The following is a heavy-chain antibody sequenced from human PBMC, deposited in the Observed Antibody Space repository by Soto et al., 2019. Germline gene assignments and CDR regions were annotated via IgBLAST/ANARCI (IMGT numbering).Heavy chain of an antibody. V-gene: IGHV4-59*01. CDR3: ARDGKVSGSATHWFDP. CDR1: AGSISNYY. CDR2: IFYSGST. D-gene: IGHD1-26*01. J-gene: IGHJ5*02. Sequence: SETLSLTCTVSAGSISNYYWSWIRQPPGKGLEWIGCIFYSGSTNYSPSLRSRVTISVDTSKNQFSLELSSVTAADTAVYYCARDGKVSGSATHWFDPWGQGTLVTVS.